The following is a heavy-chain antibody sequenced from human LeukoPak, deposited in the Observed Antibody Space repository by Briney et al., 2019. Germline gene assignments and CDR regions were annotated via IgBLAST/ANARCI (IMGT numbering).Heavy chain of an antibody. CDR3: ARGSGSYYACHI. CDR1: GDSFSSNSAT. D-gene: IGHD1-26*01. J-gene: IGHJ3*02. CDR2: TYHRSKWFS. V-gene: IGHV6-1*01. Sequence: SQTLSLTCAVSGDSFSSNSATWNWLRQSPSRGLEWLGRTYHRSKWFSDYAVSVKSRTTFNPDTSKNQLSLQLNSVTHEDTAVYYCARGSGSYYACHIWGQGTMVTVSS.